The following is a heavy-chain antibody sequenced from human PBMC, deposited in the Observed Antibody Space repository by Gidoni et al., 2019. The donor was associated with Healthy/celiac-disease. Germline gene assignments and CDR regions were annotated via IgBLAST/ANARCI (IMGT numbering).Heavy chain of an antibody. J-gene: IGHJ5*02. CDR3: AREYSSGWYPTLGWFDP. Sequence: QVQLQQSGPGLVKPSQTLSLTCAISGDSVSSNSAAWNWIRQSPSRGLEWLGRPYYRSKWYNDYAVSVKSRITINPDTSKNQFSLQLNSVTPEDTAVYYCAREYSSGWYPTLGWFDPWGQGTLVTVSS. CDR2: PYYRSKWYN. D-gene: IGHD6-19*01. CDR1: GDSVSSNSAA. V-gene: IGHV6-1*01.